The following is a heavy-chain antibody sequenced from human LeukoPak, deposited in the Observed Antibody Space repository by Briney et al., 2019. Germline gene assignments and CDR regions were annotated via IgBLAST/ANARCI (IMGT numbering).Heavy chain of an antibody. CDR2: IYHSGST. CDR1: GYSINSGYY. J-gene: IGHJ3*02. D-gene: IGHD4-17*01. CDR3: ARARTGCDAFDI. V-gene: IGHV4-38-2*02. Sequence: PSETLSLTCTVSGYSINSGYYWGWIRQPPGKGLEWVGSIYHSGSTYYNPSLKSRVTISVDTSKNQFSLKLSSVTAADTAVYYCARARTGCDAFDIWGQGTMVTVSS.